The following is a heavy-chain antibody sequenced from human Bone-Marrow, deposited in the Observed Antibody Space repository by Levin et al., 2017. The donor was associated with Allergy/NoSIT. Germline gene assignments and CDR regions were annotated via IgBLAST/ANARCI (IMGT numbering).Heavy chain of an antibody. V-gene: IGHV4-61*01. Sequence: RSSETLSLTCTVSGGSVSSGSYYWSWIRPPPGKGLEWIAYIYHSGSTKYNPSLKSRVTISLDTSRNQFSLRLTSLTAADTADYYCARGGYFGGLRFDCWGKGTLVTVSS. CDR2: IYHSGST. CDR3: ARGGYFGGLRFDC. CDR1: GGSVSSGSYY. D-gene: IGHD4-23*01. J-gene: IGHJ4*02.